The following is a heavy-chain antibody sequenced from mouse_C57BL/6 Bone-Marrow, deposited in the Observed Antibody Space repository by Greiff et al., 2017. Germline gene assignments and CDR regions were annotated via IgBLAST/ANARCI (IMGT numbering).Heavy chain of an antibody. CDR3: TSPYYYGSSYGY. CDR2: IDPEDGGT. J-gene: IGHJ2*01. Sequence: VQLQQSGAELVKPGASVKLSCTASGFNFTDYYMHWVKQRPEQGLEWIGRIDPEDGGTEYYPKFQGKATMTAETSSNTADLQLSSLTSEDTAVYYYTSPYYYGSSYGYWGQGTTLTVSS. D-gene: IGHD1-1*01. V-gene: IGHV14-1*01. CDR1: GFNFTDYY.